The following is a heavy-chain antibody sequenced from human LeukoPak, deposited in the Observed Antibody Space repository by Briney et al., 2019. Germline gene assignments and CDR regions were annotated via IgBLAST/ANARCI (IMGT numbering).Heavy chain of an antibody. CDR3: ATGKGDYYYYMDV. V-gene: IGHV1-69-2*01. J-gene: IGHJ6*03. CDR1: GYTFTDYY. Sequence: ASVKVSCKVSGYTFTDYYIHWVQQAPGTGIEWMGLVDPEDGETIYAEKFQGRVTITADTSTDTAYMELSSLRSEDTAVYYCATGKGDYYYYMDVWGKGTTVTVSS. CDR2: VDPEDGET.